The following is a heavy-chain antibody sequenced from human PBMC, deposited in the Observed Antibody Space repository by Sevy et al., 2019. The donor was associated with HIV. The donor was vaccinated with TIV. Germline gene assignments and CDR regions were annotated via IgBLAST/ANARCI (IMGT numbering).Heavy chain of an antibody. D-gene: IGHD6-19*01. Sequence: ASVKVSCRASGGTFSSYVISWVRQAPGQGLEWMGRIIPIVGRVNYAQKFQDRVTMTADKSTSTVYMELWSLRPDDTAVYFCTRRVPSIAVTGPVMHYYGMDVWGQGTTVTVSS. V-gene: IGHV1-69*04. CDR2: IIPIVGRV. CDR3: TRRVPSIAVTGPVMHYYGMDV. CDR1: GGTFSSYV. J-gene: IGHJ6*02.